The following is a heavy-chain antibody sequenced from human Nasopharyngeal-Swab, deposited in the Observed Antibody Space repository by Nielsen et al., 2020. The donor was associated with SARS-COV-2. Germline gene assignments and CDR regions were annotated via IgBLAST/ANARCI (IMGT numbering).Heavy chain of an antibody. CDR2: IIPIFGTA. D-gene: IGHD3-10*01. J-gene: IGHJ4*02. V-gene: IGHV1-69*01. Sequence: WVRQAPGQGLEWMGGIIPIFGTANYAQKFQGRVTITADESTSTAYMELSSLRSEDTAVYYCARVPYYCGSGSHWGYWGQGTLVTISS. CDR3: ARVPYYCGSGSHWGY.